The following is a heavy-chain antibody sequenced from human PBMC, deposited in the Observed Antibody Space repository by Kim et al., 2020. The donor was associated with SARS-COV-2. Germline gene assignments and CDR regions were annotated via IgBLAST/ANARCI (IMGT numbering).Heavy chain of an antibody. CDR2: IYYSGST. Sequence: SETLSLTCTVSGGSISSYYWSWIRQPPGKGLEWIGYIYYSGSTNYNPSLKSRVTISVDTSKNQFSLKLSSVTAADTAVYYCARLYFDWLFPTPNWFDPWGQGTLVTVSS. CDR1: GGSISSYY. CDR3: ARLYFDWLFPTPNWFDP. J-gene: IGHJ5*02. V-gene: IGHV4-59*01. D-gene: IGHD3-9*01.